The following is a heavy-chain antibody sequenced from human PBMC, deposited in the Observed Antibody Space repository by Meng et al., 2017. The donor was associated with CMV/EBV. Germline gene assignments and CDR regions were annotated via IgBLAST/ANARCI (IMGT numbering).Heavy chain of an antibody. D-gene: IGHD5-18*01. CDR1: GDSVSSNSAA. Sequence: SETLSLTCAISGDSVSSNSAAWNWIRQSPSRGLGWLGRTYYRSKWYNDYAVSVKSRITINPDTSKNQFSLQLNSVTPEDTDVYYCARGGGDTAMVDYWGQGTLVTVSS. CDR3: ARGGGDTAMVDY. CDR2: TYYRSKWYN. V-gene: IGHV6-1*01. J-gene: IGHJ4*02.